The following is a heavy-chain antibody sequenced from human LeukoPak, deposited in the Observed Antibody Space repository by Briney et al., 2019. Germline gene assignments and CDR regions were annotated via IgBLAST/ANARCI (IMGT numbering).Heavy chain of an antibody. D-gene: IGHD5-24*01. CDR1: GGSISSGSYY. V-gene: IGHV4-61*02. CDR2: IYTSGST. Sequence: SQTLSLTCTVSGGSISSGSYYWSWIRQPAGKGLEWIGRIYTSGSTNYNPSLKSRVTISVDTSKNQFSLKLSSVTAADTAVYYCARDRFRDGYNSGTIWGQGTMVTVSS. J-gene: IGHJ3*02. CDR3: ARDRFRDGYNSGTI.